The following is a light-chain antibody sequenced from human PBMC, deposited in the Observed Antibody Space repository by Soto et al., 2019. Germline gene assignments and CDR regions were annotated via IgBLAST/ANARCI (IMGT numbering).Light chain of an antibody. CDR2: VAS. CDR3: QQANSFPLI. J-gene: IGKJ4*01. CDR1: QDISRW. Sequence: IQMTQSPSFASASVGDRVTIACRASQDISRWLAWYQQKPGKAPELLIYVASNLQSGVPSRFSGSGSGTDFTLTISSLQPEDFATYYCQQANSFPLIFGGGTKVDIK. V-gene: IGKV1-12*01.